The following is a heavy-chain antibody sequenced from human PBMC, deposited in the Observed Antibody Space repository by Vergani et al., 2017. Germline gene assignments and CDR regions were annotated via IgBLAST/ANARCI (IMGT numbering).Heavy chain of an antibody. D-gene: IGHD6-19*01. V-gene: IGHV4-31*03. CDR2: IYYSGST. Sequence: QVQLQESGPGLVKPSETLSLTCTVSGGSISSGGYYWSWIRQHPGKGLEWIGYIYYSGSTYYNPSLKSRVTISVDTSKNQFSLKLSSVTAADTAVYYCGRGRAVAGTSIWFDPWGQGTLVTVSS. J-gene: IGHJ5*02. CDR3: GRGRAVAGTSIWFDP. CDR1: GGSISSGGYY.